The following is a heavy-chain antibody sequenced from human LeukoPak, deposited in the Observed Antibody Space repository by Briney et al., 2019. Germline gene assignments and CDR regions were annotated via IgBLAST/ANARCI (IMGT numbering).Heavy chain of an antibody. CDR1: GFTCSSYA. V-gene: IGHV3-23*01. D-gene: IGHD3-3*01. CDR2: ISGSGGST. J-gene: IGHJ6*03. Sequence: GGSLRLSCAASGFTCSSYAMSWVRQAPGKGLEWVSAISGSGGSTYYADSVKGRFTISRDNSKNTLYLQMNSLRAEDTAVYYCAKDSASITIFGVVIGGYYYYYYMDVWGKGTTVTVSS. CDR3: AKDSASITIFGVVIGGYYYYYYMDV.